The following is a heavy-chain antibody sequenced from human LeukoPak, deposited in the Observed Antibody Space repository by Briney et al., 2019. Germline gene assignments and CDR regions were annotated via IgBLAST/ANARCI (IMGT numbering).Heavy chain of an antibody. Sequence: GRSLRLSCAASGFTFSTSSMHWVRQAPGKGLERVAVTSYDESIKVYAESVKGRFSISRDNSENTLYLQMNSLRFEDTAVYYCATEGHSSGWAGTFDIWGQGTMVTISS. J-gene: IGHJ3*02. CDR3: ATEGHSSGWAGTFDI. D-gene: IGHD6-25*01. CDR1: GFTFSTSS. CDR2: TSYDESIK. V-gene: IGHV3-30-3*01.